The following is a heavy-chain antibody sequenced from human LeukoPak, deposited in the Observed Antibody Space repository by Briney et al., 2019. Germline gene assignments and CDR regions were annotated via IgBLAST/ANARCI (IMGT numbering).Heavy chain of an antibody. Sequence: TETLSLTFTVSGRSIRSYTWSWIRQPPGKGLEWMGYTYSSGSTYYSPSLKSRVTISIDTSNNQFSLHLSSVTAADTAVYYCASHSGDCSGSTCYDYWGQGTLVTVSS. CDR2: TYSSGST. CDR1: GRSIRSYT. J-gene: IGHJ4*02. V-gene: IGHV4-59*08. D-gene: IGHD2-15*01. CDR3: ASHSGDCSGSTCYDY.